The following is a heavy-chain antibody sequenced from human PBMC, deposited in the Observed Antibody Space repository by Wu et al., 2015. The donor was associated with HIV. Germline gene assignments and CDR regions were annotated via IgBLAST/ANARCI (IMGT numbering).Heavy chain of an antibody. J-gene: IGHJ4*02. CDR1: GYTFTASF. CDR2: INPNSGGT. Sequence: QVQLVQSGAEVKKPGASVIVSCKASGYTFTASFMHWVRQAPGQGLEWIGWINPNSGGTDYAQKFRGRVTMTRDTSTSTAYLELTRLRSDDTAIYYCERDYYDSRGSVVREDLWGQGTLIIVSS. D-gene: IGHD3-22*01. V-gene: IGHV1-2*02. CDR3: ERDYYDSRGSVVREDL.